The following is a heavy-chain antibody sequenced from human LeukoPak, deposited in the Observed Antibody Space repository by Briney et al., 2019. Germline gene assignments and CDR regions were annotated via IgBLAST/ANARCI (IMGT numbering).Heavy chain of an antibody. J-gene: IGHJ4*02. V-gene: IGHV3-23*01. CDR2: ISGSGGTT. CDR1: GFTFSSCA. Sequence: PGGSLRLSCAASGFTFSSCAMTWVRQAPGKGLEWVSSISGSGGTTYYADSVKGRFTISRDNSNNTVYLQMNSLRAEDTAVYYCAKDQSRVGASDPFDYWGQGMQVGVS. D-gene: IGHD1-26*01. CDR3: AKDQSRVGASDPFDY.